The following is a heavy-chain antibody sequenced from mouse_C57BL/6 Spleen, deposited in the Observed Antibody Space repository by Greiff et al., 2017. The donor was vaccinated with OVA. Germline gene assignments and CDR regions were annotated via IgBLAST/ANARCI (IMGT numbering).Heavy chain of an antibody. CDR2: INPNNGGT. Sequence: VQLQQSGPELVKPGASVKISCKASGYTFTDYYMNWVKQSHGKSLEWIGDINPNNGGTSYNQKFKGKATLTVDKSSSTAYMELRSLTSEDSAVYYCARLTRPYWYFDVWGTGTTVTVSS. V-gene: IGHV1-26*01. CDR3: ARLTRPYWYFDV. CDR1: GYTFTDYY. J-gene: IGHJ1*03.